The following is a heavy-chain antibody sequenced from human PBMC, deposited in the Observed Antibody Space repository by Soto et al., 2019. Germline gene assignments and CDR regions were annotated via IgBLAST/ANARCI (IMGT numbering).Heavy chain of an antibody. CDR3: AHGDGSLGRDWFDP. D-gene: IGHD3-10*01. CDR2: IYWDDDK. J-gene: IGHJ5*02. V-gene: IGHV2-5*02. CDR1: GFSLSTRGVA. Sequence: QITLKESGPTLVKPTQTLTLTCTFSGFSLSTRGVAVGWIRQPPGKALEWLAVIYWDDDKRHNPSLKNRLTITKDTSRTQVVLTLTNMDPLDTATYYCAHGDGSLGRDWFDPWGQGTLVTVSS.